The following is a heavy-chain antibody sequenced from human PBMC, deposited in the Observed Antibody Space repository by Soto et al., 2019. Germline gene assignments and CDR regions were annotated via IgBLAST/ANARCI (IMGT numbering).Heavy chain of an antibody. D-gene: IGHD6-19*01. CDR3: ARGLGEWLVVGWFDP. V-gene: IGHV4-59*10. CDR1: GGYFSNYY. J-gene: IGHJ5*02. CDR2: IYTSGST. Sequence: SATLSLTCAVYGGYFSNYYWSWIRQPAGKGLEWIGRIYTSGSTNYNPSLKSRVTMSVDTSKNQFSLKLSSVTAADTAVYYCARGLGEWLVVGWFDPWGQGTLVTVSS.